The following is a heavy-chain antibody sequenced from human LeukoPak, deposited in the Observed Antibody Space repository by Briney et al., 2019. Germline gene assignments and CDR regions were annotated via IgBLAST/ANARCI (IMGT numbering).Heavy chain of an antibody. Sequence: GGSLRLSCAASGFTVSTNYMTWVRQAPGKGLEWVSVIYSGGSTFYADSVKGRFTISRDNSKNTLHLQMNSLRAEDTAVYYCARASIAASGYYFDYWGQGTLVTVSS. D-gene: IGHD6-6*01. J-gene: IGHJ4*02. CDR3: ARASIAASGYYFDY. CDR1: GFTVSTNY. CDR2: IYSGGST. V-gene: IGHV3-66*02.